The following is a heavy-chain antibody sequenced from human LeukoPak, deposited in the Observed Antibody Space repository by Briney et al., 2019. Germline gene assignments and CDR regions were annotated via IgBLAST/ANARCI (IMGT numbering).Heavy chain of an antibody. D-gene: IGHD5-18*01. J-gene: IGHJ6*03. CDR2: IKQDGSEK. Sequence: PGRSLRLSCAASGFTFSSYGMHWVRQAPGKGLEWVANIKQDGSEKYYVDSVKGRFTISRDNGKNSLYLQMNSLRAEDTALYYCARDKIQPSGDYYYMDVWGKGTTVTVSS. CDR1: GFTFSSYG. V-gene: IGHV3-7*03. CDR3: ARDKIQPSGDYYYMDV.